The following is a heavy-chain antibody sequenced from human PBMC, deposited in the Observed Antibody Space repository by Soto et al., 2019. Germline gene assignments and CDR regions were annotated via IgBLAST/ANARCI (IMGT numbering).Heavy chain of an antibody. CDR1: GFTFTSYG. D-gene: IGHD6-13*01. V-gene: IGHV3-30*18. CDR2: ISYDGSNK. CDR3: AKGPTLLYSSSWYGHFDY. Sequence: QVQLVESGGGVVQPGRSLRLSCAASGFTFTSYGMHWVRQAPGKGLEWVAVISYDGSNKYYADSVKGRFTISRDNSKNTLYLQMNSLRAEDTAVYYCAKGPTLLYSSSWYGHFDYWGQGTLVTVSS. J-gene: IGHJ4*02.